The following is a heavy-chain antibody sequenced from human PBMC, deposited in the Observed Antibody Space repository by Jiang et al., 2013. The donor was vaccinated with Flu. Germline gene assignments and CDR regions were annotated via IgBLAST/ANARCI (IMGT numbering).Heavy chain of an antibody. D-gene: IGHD3-16*01. CDR1: GFTFRSYG. CDR2: ISRDGSYN. J-gene: IGHJ4*02. CDR3: TNLDWGMGLDY. Sequence: LVESGGGVVQPGRSLRLSCAASGFTFRSYGMHWVRQAPGKGLEWVTFISRDGSYNHYADSVKGRFTISRDNSKNMLFLQMNSLRAEDTAVYYCTNLDWGMGLDYWGQGTLVTVSS. V-gene: IGHV3-30*18.